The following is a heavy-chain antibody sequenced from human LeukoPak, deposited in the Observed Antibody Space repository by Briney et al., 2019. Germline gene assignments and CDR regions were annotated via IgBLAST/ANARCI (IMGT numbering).Heavy chain of an antibody. D-gene: IGHD1-26*01. CDR2: IYGSGVSI. CDR1: GFTFKNYV. Sequence: GGSLRLSCVASGFTFKNYVMNWVRQAPGKGLEWLAAIYGSGVSITYADSVKGRFTISRDNSNNTLYLQMNSLRAEDTAMYYCAKDLGWELPAEAYWGQGILVTVSS. CDR3: AKDLGWELPAEAY. V-gene: IGHV3-23*01. J-gene: IGHJ4*02.